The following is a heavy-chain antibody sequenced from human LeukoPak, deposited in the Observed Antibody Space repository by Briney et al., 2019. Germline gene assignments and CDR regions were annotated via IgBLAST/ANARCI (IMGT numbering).Heavy chain of an antibody. V-gene: IGHV4-59*01. CDR1: GGSISSFF. D-gene: IGHD1-1*01. CDR2: MHYSGGT. J-gene: IGHJ4*02. Sequence: SETLSLTCTVSGGSISSFFWSWIRQPPGKGLEWIGSMHYSGGTKYNPSLKSRVSLSIDTSKQQLSLRLSSVTAADTAVYYCARDLELERNRWNYFESWGQGTLVTVSS. CDR3: ARDLELERNRWNYFES.